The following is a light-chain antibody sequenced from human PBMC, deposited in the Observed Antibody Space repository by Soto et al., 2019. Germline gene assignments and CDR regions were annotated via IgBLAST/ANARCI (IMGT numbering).Light chain of an antibody. CDR2: GAS. V-gene: IGKV3-20*01. Sequence: EIVLTQSPGTLSLSPGERATLSCRASQSVSSSYLAWYQQKPGQAPRLLIYGASSRATGIPDRFSGSGSGTDFTLTISRLELEDFAVYYCHQYDSSPLTFGGGTKLEIK. CDR1: QSVSSSY. J-gene: IGKJ4*01. CDR3: HQYDSSPLT.